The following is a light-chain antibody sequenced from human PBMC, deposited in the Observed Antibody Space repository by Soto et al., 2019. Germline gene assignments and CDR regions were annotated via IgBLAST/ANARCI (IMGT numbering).Light chain of an antibody. J-gene: IGKJ4*01. Sequence: DIRMTQSPSSLSASIGDRITITCRASQSISTYLNWYQQKPGKAPSLLIYGASTLQSGVPSRFSGSGSATDFTLTISSLQPEDFATYYCQQTFITPPLTFGGGTKVEIK. CDR3: QQTFITPPLT. CDR1: QSISTY. CDR2: GAS. V-gene: IGKV1-39*01.